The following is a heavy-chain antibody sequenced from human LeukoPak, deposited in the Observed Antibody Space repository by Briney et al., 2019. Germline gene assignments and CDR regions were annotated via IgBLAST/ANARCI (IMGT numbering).Heavy chain of an antibody. J-gene: IGHJ4*02. CDR3: ATLGGSYYYDSSGYYHC. CDR2: ISSSSSTI. Sequence: GGSLRLSCAASGFTFSSYSMNWVRQAPGKGLEWVSYISSSSSTIYYADSVKGRFTISRDNAKNSLYLQMNSLRAEDTAVYYCATLGGSYYYDSSGYYHCWGQGTLVTVSS. CDR1: GFTFSSYS. D-gene: IGHD3-22*01. V-gene: IGHV3-48*01.